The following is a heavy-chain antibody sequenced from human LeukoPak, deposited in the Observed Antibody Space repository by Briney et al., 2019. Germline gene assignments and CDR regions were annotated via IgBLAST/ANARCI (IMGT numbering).Heavy chain of an antibody. CDR3: AKGNEWELLRYFDY. CDR1: GFTFSSYV. D-gene: IGHD1-26*01. V-gene: IGHV3-23*01. Sequence: PGGSLRLSCAASGFTFSSYVMSWVRQAPGKGLEWVSAISGSGGSTYYADSVKGRFTISRDNSKNTLYLQMNSLRAEDTAVYYCAKGNEWELLRYFDYWGQGTLVTVSS. J-gene: IGHJ4*02. CDR2: ISGSGGST.